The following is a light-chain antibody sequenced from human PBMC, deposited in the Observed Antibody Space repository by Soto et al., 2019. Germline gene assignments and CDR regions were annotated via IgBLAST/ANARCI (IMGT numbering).Light chain of an antibody. Sequence: DIQMTQSPSTLSASVGDGVTITCRASQRISTWLAWYQQKPGKAPKLLISDASSLETGVPSRFSGSGSGTEFTLTIDSLQPEDFATYYCQQSYTTPRITFGQGTRLEIK. CDR1: QRISTW. CDR2: DAS. CDR3: QQSYTTPRIT. J-gene: IGKJ5*01. V-gene: IGKV1-5*01.